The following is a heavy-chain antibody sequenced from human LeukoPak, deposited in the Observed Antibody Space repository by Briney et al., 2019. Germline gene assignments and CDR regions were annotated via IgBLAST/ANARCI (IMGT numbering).Heavy chain of an antibody. CDR3: ARRLARGGWFDP. CDR1: GGSISSYY. CDR2: IYYSGST. J-gene: IGHJ5*02. D-gene: IGHD2-21*01. Sequence: SETQSLTCTVSGGSISSYYWSWIRQPPGKGLEWIGYIYYSGSTNYNPSLKSRVTISVDTSKNQFSLKLSSVTAADTAVYYCARRLARGGWFDPWGQGTLVTVSS. V-gene: IGHV4-59*08.